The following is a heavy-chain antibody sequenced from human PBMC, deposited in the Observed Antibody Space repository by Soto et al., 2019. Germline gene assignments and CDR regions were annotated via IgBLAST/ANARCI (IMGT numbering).Heavy chain of an antibody. J-gene: IGHJ3*02. CDR2: IYSGGST. V-gene: IGHV3-66*01. Sequence: EVQLVESGGGLVQPGGSLRLSCAASGFTVSSNYMSWVRQAPGKGLEWVAGIYSGGSTYYADSVKGRFTISRDNSKNTLYLQMNSLRAEDTDVYYGHSGANWADDAFDIWGQGTMVTVSS. CDR3: HSGANWADDAFDI. D-gene: IGHD7-27*01. CDR1: GFTVSSNY.